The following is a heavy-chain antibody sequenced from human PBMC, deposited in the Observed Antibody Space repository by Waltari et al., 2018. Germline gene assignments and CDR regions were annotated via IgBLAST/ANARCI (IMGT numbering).Heavy chain of an antibody. CDR1: GGTFSSYA. D-gene: IGHD3-10*01. CDR2: IIPIFGTA. J-gene: IGHJ3*02. CDR3: AREVTMVRGALLDAFDI. Sequence: QVQLVQSGAEVKKPGSSVKVSCKASGGTFSSYAIGWVRQAPGHGLEWMGGIIPIFGTANYAQKFQGRVTITADESTSTAYMELSSLRSEDMAVYYCAREVTMVRGALLDAFDIWGQGTMVTVSS. V-gene: IGHV1-69*01.